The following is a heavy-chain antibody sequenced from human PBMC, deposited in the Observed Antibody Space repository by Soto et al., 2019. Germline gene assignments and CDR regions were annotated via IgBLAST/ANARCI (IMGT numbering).Heavy chain of an antibody. J-gene: IGHJ4*02. D-gene: IGHD2-2*01. CDR1: GGSISSGDYY. CDR3: ARSPPEYQLLLRRYFDY. V-gene: IGHV4-31*03. CDR2: IYYSGST. Sequence: PSETLFLTCTVSGGSISSGDYYWSWIRQHPGKGLEWIGYIYYSGSTYYNPSLKSRVTISVDTSKNQFSLKLSSVTAADTAVYYCARSPPEYQLLLRRYFDYWGQGTLVTVSS.